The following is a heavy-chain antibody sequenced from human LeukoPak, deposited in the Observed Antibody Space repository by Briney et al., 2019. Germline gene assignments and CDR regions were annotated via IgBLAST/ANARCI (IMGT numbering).Heavy chain of an antibody. D-gene: IGHD2-15*01. J-gene: IGHJ4*02. CDR2: IKRKADGETT. Sequence: PGGSLRLSCAASGFSFNDAWMNWVRQAPGKGLEWVGRIKRKADGETTDYAAPVKGRFTISRDDSKDTLYLQMNSLNTEDTAMYYCTTRSPARYCSDGACYSSADYWGQGTLVTVSS. V-gene: IGHV3-15*07. CDR3: TTRSPARYCSDGACYSSADY. CDR1: GFSFNDAW.